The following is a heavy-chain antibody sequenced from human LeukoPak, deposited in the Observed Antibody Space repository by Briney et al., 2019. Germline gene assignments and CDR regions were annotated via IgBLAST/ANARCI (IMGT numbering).Heavy chain of an antibody. D-gene: IGHD3-10*01. CDR1: GYTFTGYY. CDR2: TNPNSGGT. Sequence: ASVKVSCKASGYTFTGYYMHWVRQAPGQGLEWMGWTNPNSGGTNYAQKFQGRVTMTRDTSISTAYMELSRLRSDDTAVYYCARDHYYYGSGSYYNVRYYYMDVWGKGTTVTVSS. V-gene: IGHV1-2*02. J-gene: IGHJ6*03. CDR3: ARDHYYYGSGSYYNVRYYYMDV.